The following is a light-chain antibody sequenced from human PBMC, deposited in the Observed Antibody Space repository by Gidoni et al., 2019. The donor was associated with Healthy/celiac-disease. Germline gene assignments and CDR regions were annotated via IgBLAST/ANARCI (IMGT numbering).Light chain of an antibody. Sequence: EIVLTQSPATLSLSPGERATLSCRASQSVSSYLAWYQQKPGQAPRLLIYDASNRATGIPARFSGSGSETDFTLTISSLELEDFAVYYCQQRSNWSFGQGTKLEIK. J-gene: IGKJ2*01. CDR1: QSVSSY. CDR2: DAS. CDR3: QQRSNWS. V-gene: IGKV3-11*01.